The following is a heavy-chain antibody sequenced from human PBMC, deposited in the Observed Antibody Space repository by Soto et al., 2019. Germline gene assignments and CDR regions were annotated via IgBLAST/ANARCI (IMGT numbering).Heavy chain of an antibody. CDR1: GYTFTNHW. CDR3: ARHASYYVSSGYFGTY. D-gene: IGHD3-22*01. CDR2: INPSDSHT. J-gene: IGHJ4*02. Sequence: PGESLKISCQGSGYTFTNHWITWVRQMPGKGLEWRGRINPSDSHTNYSPSFQGHVTMSVDKSISTAYLQWSSLKASDTAMYYCARHASYYVSSGYFGTYWGQGTLVTVSS. V-gene: IGHV5-10-1*01.